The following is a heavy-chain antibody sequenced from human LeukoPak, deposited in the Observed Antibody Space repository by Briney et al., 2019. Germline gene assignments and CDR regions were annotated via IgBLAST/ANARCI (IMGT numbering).Heavy chain of an antibody. CDR1: GYTFTGYY. V-gene: IGHV1-2*02. CDR3: ASFIHGIAVAGTN. Sequence: GASVKVSCKASGYTFTGYYMHWVRQAPGQGLEWMGWINPNSGGTNYAQKFQGRVTMTRDTSISTAHMELSRLRSDDTAVYYCASFIHGIAVAGTNWGQGTLVTVSS. D-gene: IGHD6-19*01. J-gene: IGHJ4*02. CDR2: INPNSGGT.